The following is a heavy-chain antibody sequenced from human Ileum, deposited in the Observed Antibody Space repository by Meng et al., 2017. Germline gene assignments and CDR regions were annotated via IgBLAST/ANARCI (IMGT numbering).Heavy chain of an antibody. D-gene: IGHD4-23*01. CDR3: ARHGGYYQGF. Sequence: RLQGSGPGLVKPSGTLSLTCAVSSGSITSDTYWSWVRLPPGKGLEWIGQISHSGSTFYNPSLKSRVTMSVDKSKSQFSLMLTSVTAADTAVYYCARHGGYYQGFWGQGTLVTVSS. CDR1: SGSITSDTY. J-gene: IGHJ4*02. CDR2: ISHSGST. V-gene: IGHV4-4*02.